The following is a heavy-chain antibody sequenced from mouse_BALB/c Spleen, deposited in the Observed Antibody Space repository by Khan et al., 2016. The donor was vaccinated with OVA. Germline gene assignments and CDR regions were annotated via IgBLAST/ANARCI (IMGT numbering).Heavy chain of an antibody. V-gene: IGHV1S41*01. CDR2: ISPGSGTP. D-gene: IGHD1-1*01. Sequence: DLVKPGASVKLSCKASGYTFTSYWINWIKQRPGQGLEWIGRISPGSGTPYYNEMFKGKATLTVDTSSSTAYIQLSSLSSEDSAVYFWARENYYGSSHYAMDYWSQGTSVTVSS. J-gene: IGHJ4*01. CDR3: ARENYYGSSHYAMDY. CDR1: GYTFTSYW.